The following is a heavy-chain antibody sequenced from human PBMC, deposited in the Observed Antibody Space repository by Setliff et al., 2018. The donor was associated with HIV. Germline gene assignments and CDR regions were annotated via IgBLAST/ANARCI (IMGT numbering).Heavy chain of an antibody. CDR2: MYYSGST. CDR3: ARDKTAVPRDVDAFDI. J-gene: IGHJ3*02. D-gene: IGHD6-13*01. Sequence: PSETLSLTCAVSGYSISSGYYWGWIRQPPGKGQEWIGSMYYSGSTYYTPSLKSRITISLDTSKNQFSLKLSSVTAADTAVYYCARDKTAVPRDVDAFDIWGQGTMVTVSS. V-gene: IGHV4-38-2*02. CDR1: GYSISSGYY.